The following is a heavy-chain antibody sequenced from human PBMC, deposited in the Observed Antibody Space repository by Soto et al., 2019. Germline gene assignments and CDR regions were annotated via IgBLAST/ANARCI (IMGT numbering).Heavy chain of an antibody. Sequence: PGGSLRLSCAASGFTFSSYAMSWVRQAPGKGPEWVSAISGSGGSTYYADSVKGRFTISRDNSKNTLYLQMNSLRAEDTAVYYCAKMGSWVRGLRNWFDPWGQGTLLTVSS. V-gene: IGHV3-23*01. CDR1: GFTFSSYA. D-gene: IGHD3-10*01. CDR2: ISGSGGST. J-gene: IGHJ5*02. CDR3: AKMGSWVRGLRNWFDP.